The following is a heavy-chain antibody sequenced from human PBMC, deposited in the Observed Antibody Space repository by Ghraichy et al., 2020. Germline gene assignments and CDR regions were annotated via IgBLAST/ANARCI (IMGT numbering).Heavy chain of an antibody. D-gene: IGHD1-26*01. CDR1: GSTFSTYW. V-gene: IGHV3-7*03. J-gene: IGHJ6*02. CDR3: ARGKWGLDV. Sequence: GGSLRLSCVVSGSTFSTYWMTWVRQAPGKGLEYVANIRQDGSERYFVDSVKGRFSISRDNAKNSLYLQMNSLRAEDTAVYFCARGKWGLDVWGQGTTVTVSS. CDR2: IRQDGSER.